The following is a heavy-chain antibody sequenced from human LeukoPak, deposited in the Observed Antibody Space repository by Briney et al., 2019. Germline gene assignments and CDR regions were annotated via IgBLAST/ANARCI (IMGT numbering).Heavy chain of an antibody. Sequence: PGGSLRLSCAASGFTFSSYWMHWVRQAPGKGLVWVSRINSDGSDTSYADSVKGRFTISRDNAKNSLYLQMNSLRAEDTAVYYCARDPTITMVRGATYFDIWGQGTMVTVSS. V-gene: IGHV3-74*01. CDR3: ARDPTITMVRGATYFDI. CDR1: GFTFSSYW. J-gene: IGHJ3*02. CDR2: INSDGSDT. D-gene: IGHD3-10*01.